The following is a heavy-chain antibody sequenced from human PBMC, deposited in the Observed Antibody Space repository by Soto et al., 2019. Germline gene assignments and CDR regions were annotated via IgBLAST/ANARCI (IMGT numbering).Heavy chain of an antibody. CDR2: IYYSGST. V-gene: IGHV4-39*01. CDR1: GGSISSSSYY. D-gene: IGHD2-21*01. CDR3: ARRSYFHYGMDV. Sequence: SETLSLTCTVSGGSISSSSYYWGWIRQPPGKGLEWIGSIYYSGSTYYNPSLKSRVTISVDTSKNQFSLKLSSVTAADTAVYYCARRSYFHYGMDVWGQGTTVPVPS. J-gene: IGHJ6*02.